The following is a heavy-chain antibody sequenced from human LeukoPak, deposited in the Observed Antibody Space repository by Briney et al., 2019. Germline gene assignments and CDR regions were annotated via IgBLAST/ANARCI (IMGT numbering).Heavy chain of an antibody. V-gene: IGHV4-4*02. J-gene: IGHJ4*02. CDR3: ARGARYYYDSSGYYYFDY. CDR1: GGSISSSNW. CDR2: IYHSGST. D-gene: IGHD3-22*01. Sequence: PSETLSLTCAVSGGSISSSNWWSWVRQPPGKGLEWIGEIYHSGSTNYNPSLKSRVTISVDTSKNQFSLKLSSVTAADTAVYYRARGARYYYDSSGYYYFDYWGQGTLVTVSS.